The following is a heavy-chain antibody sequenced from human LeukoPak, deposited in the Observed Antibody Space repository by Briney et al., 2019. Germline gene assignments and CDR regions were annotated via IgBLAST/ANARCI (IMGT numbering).Heavy chain of an antibody. CDR1: GRSISSGGYY. CDR2: LYYSGST. J-gene: IGHJ4*02. V-gene: IGHV4-31*01. CDR3: ADPYWGSDCPPG. D-gene: IGHD2-21*02. Sequence: SDTLSLTCTVSGRSISSGGYYWSWIRQHPGKGLEWIGYLYYSGSTYYNPSLKSQVTISADTSKNHFSLKLSTVTAADTAMYYCADPYWGSDCPPGWGQGTLVTVSS.